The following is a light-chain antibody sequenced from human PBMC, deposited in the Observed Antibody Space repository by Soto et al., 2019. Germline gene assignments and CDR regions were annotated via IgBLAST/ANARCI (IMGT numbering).Light chain of an antibody. CDR2: GAS. Sequence: EIVLTQSPGTLSLSPGERATLSCRASQSVSSSYLAWYQQKPGQAPRLLIHGASSRATGIPDRFSGSGSGTDFTLTISRLSPEDFAVYYCQQYGSSHQTFGQGTKLEIK. J-gene: IGKJ2*01. CDR3: QQYGSSHQT. V-gene: IGKV3-20*01. CDR1: QSVSSSY.